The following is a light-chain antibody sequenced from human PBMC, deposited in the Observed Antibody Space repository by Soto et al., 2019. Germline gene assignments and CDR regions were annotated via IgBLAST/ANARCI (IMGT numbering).Light chain of an antibody. Sequence: QSALTQPAAVSGSPGQSITISCTGTSSDVGAYNYVSWYQHHPGKAPKLMIYEVTNRPSRVSNRFSGSKSGNTASLTISGLQAEDEADYYCNSYTTNSNRVFGTGTKVTVL. CDR2: EVT. V-gene: IGLV2-14*01. CDR1: SSDVGAYNY. J-gene: IGLJ1*01. CDR3: NSYTTNSNRV.